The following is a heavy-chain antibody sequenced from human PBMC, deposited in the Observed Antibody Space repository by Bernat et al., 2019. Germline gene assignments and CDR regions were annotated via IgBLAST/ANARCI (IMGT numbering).Heavy chain of an antibody. V-gene: IGHV3-11*06. CDR2: ISSSSSYT. Sequence: QVQLVESGGGLVKPGGSLRLSCAASGFTFSDYYMSWIRQAPGKGLEWVSYISSSSSYTNYADSAKGRFTISRDNAKNSLYLQMNSLRAEDTAVYYCARDRIAAAGGYYFDYWGQGTLVTVSS. J-gene: IGHJ4*02. CDR1: GFTFSDYY. D-gene: IGHD6-13*01. CDR3: ARDRIAAAGGYYFDY.